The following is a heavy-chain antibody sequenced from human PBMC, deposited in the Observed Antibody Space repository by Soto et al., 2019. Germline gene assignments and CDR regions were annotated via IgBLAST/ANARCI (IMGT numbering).Heavy chain of an antibody. CDR1: GGSLSSDTYY. D-gene: IGHD6-13*01. CDR3: ARVLPGNSWSQLHFDP. V-gene: IGHV4-61*01. CDR2: ISDSGSS. J-gene: IGHJ5*02. Sequence: XTLSLPCSVSGGSLSSDTYYWSWIWQSPGKGLDWIGYISDSGSSKYNPSLKIRVTIAVDTSKNQFSLKVMSVNTAETAIYSCARVLPGNSWSQLHFDPWGQGTRGTVSS.